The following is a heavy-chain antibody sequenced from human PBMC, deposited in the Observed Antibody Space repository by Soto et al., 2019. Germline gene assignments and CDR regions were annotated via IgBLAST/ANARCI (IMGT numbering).Heavy chain of an antibody. D-gene: IGHD6-13*01. CDR2: MNTNSDDT. Sequence: QVQLVQSGAEVKKPGASVQVSCKTSGYTFTSYDINWVRQAPGQGLEWVGWMNTNSDDTRSAQKFRGRLTLTRDKSMRAVYMKLSNLRPDDAAVYYCAREWSAAGHFYGMDVWGQVTTVAVSS. CDR3: AREWSAAGHFYGMDV. V-gene: IGHV1-8*01. J-gene: IGHJ6*02. CDR1: GYTFTSYD.